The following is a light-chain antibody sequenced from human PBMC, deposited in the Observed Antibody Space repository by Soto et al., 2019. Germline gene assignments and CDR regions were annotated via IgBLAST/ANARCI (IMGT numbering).Light chain of an antibody. CDR2: DNN. CDR3: GTWDSRLRVVV. CDR1: SSNIGNNY. Sequence: QSVLTQPPSLSAAPRQKVAISCSGSSSNIGNNYVSWYHRVPGSAPKLLIYDNNERPSGIPDRFSGSKSGTSATLDITGLQTGDEGDYYCGTWDSRLRVVVFGGGTKLTVL. J-gene: IGLJ2*01. V-gene: IGLV1-51*01.